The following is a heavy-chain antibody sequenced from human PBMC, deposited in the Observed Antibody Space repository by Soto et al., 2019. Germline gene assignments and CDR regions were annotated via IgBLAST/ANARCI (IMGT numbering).Heavy chain of an antibody. CDR2: TYYRSKWYN. CDR3: ARDKHDYFNRGIGFDT. J-gene: IGHJ5*02. CDR1: GDSVSSNGAA. V-gene: IGHV6-1*01. Sequence: PLQALSLTCAISGDSVSSNGAAWNRIRQSPSRGLEWLGRTYYRSKWYNDYAVSVKSRININPDTSKSQFSLQLNSVTPEDTAVYYCARDKHDYFNRGIGFDTWGQGILVTVSS. D-gene: IGHD4-17*01.